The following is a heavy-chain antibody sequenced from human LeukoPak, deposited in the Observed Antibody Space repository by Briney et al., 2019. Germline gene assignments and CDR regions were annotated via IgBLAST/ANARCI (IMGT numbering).Heavy chain of an antibody. J-gene: IGHJ4*02. CDR3: ARVGKPPAAAQYYFDY. D-gene: IGHD2-15*01. CDR1: GGSISSYY. V-gene: IGHV4-4*07. CDR2: IYTSGST. Sequence: PSETLSLTCTVSGGSISSYYWSWIRQPAGKGLEWIGRIYTSGSTNYNPSLKSRVTISVDTSKNQFSLKLSSVTAADTAVYYCARVGKPPAAAQYYFDYWGQGTLVTVSS.